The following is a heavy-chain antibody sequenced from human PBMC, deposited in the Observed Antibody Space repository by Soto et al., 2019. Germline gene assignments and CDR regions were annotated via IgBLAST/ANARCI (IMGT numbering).Heavy chain of an antibody. J-gene: IGHJ5*02. CDR1: GGSFSGYY. D-gene: IGHD2-2*01. V-gene: IGHV4-34*01. CDR2: INHSGST. Sequence: SETLSLTCAVYGGSFSGYYWSWIRQPPGKGLEWIGEINHSGSTNYNPSLKSRVTISVDTSKNQFPLKLSSVTAADTAVYYCARGGIVVVPAAWKYNWFDPWGQGTLVTVSS. CDR3: ARGGIVVVPAAWKYNWFDP.